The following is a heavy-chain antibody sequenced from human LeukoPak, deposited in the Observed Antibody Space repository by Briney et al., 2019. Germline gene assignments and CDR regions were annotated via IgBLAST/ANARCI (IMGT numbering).Heavy chain of an antibody. CDR2: TGTAGDT. J-gene: IGHJ6*02. D-gene: IGHD6-13*01. Sequence: GGSLRLSCAASGFTFSSYDMHWVRQATGKGLEWVSATGTAGDTYYPGSVKGRFTISRENAKNSLYLQMNSLRAGDTAVYYCARAKLSSSWYGGYNYYGMDVWGQGTTVTVSS. V-gene: IGHV3-13*04. CDR3: ARAKLSSSWYGGYNYYGMDV. CDR1: GFTFSSYD.